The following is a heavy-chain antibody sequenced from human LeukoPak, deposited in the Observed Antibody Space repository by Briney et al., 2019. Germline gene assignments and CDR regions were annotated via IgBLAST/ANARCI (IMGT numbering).Heavy chain of an antibody. CDR3: ARVVGTTPEVDI. J-gene: IGHJ3*02. V-gene: IGHV1-69*05. Sequence: GAPVKVSCKASGGTSRSYAISWGRQAPGQGLEWRGGIIPIFGTANYAQKFQGRVTITTDESTSTAYMELSSVRSEDTAVYYCARVVGTTPEVDIWGQGTMVTVSS. CDR1: GGTSRSYA. CDR2: IIPIFGTA. D-gene: IGHD1-26*01.